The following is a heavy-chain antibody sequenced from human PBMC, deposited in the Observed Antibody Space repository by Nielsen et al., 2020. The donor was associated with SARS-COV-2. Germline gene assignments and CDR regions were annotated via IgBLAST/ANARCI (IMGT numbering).Heavy chain of an antibody. CDR1: GGSRSSYY. V-gene: IGHV4-59*12. CDR3: VRRRGVRGRSISLAVAGINWFDT. Sequence: SETLSLTCTVSGGSRSSYYWSWIRQPPGKGLEWIGYIYYSGNTYYNPSLKSRATISVDTSENQFSLRLSSVTAADTAVYYCVRRRGVRGRSISLAVAGINWFDTWGQGTQVTVSS. D-gene: IGHD6-19*01. CDR2: IYYSGNT. J-gene: IGHJ5*02.